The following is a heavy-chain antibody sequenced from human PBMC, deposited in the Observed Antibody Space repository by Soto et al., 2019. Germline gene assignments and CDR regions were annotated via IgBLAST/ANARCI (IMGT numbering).Heavy chain of an antibody. Sequence: QVQLVQSGAEVKKPGASVKVSCKASGYTLTSYAMHWVRQAPGQRLDWMGWINAGNGNTKYPQKFQGRVTITRDTSANTAYMELSSLRSEDTAVYYCARGLYYYDSSGYYHFYYYYGMDVWGQGTTVTVSS. CDR2: INAGNGNT. CDR1: GYTLTSYA. D-gene: IGHD3-22*01. V-gene: IGHV1-3*01. J-gene: IGHJ6*02. CDR3: ARGLYYYDSSGYYHFYYYYGMDV.